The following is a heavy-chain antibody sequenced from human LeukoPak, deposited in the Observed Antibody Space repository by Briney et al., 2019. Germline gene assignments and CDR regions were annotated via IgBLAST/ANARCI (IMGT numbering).Heavy chain of an antibody. J-gene: IGHJ6*03. Sequence: PGGSLRLSCAASGFTFSSYWMHWVRQAPGKGLVWVSRINTDGSSTSYADSVKGRFTISRDNAKNTLYLQMNSLRAEDTAVYYCAREGYYYDSSGYPYYYYYYMDVWGKGTTVTVSS. CDR3: AREGYYYDSSGYPYYYYYYMDV. CDR2: INTDGSST. CDR1: GFTFSSYW. V-gene: IGHV3-74*01. D-gene: IGHD3-22*01.